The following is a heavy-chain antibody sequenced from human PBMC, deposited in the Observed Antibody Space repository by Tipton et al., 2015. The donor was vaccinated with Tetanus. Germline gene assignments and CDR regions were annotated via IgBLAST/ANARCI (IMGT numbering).Heavy chain of an antibody. V-gene: IGHV4-59*01. J-gene: IGHJ3*01. Sequence: TLSLTCTVSGDSISRSYWSWIRQSPGKGLEWIGYIFIPEGTIYNPSLQSRVIISVDTSKSQVSLKLTSVTAADTAIYYCARAANNSRRRGYDLWGQGATVIVPS. CDR3: ARAANNSRRRGYDL. D-gene: IGHD2/OR15-2a*01. CDR1: GDSISRSY. CDR2: IFIPEGT.